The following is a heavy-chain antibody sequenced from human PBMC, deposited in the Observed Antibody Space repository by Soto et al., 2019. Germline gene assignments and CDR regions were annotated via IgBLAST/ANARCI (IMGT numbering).Heavy chain of an antibody. J-gene: IGHJ6*03. Sequence: QVQLQESGPGLVKPSETLSLTCTVSGGSISHYYWTWIRQPPGKSLEWIGYTYYSGSTNYNPSLKSPVTISVDTSKNQISLRVNSVTAADTALYYCATGHSYMDVWGKGTTVIVSS. CDR2: TYYSGST. CDR3: ATGHSYMDV. V-gene: IGHV4-59*08. CDR1: GGSISHYY.